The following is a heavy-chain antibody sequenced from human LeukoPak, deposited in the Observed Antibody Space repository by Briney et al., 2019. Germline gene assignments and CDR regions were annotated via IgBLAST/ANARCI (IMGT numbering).Heavy chain of an antibody. D-gene: IGHD2-2*01. CDR1: GGSLNAYY. V-gene: IGHV4-34*01. J-gene: IGHJ5*02. CDR3: ARDRMTGYCSSTSCYEGGYNWFDP. CDR2: INHSGST. Sequence: PSETLSLTCTVYGGSLNAYYWSWIRQPPGKGLEWIGEINHSGSTNYNPSLKSRVTISVDTSKNQFSLKLSSVTAADTAVYYCARDRMTGYCSSTSCYEGGYNWFDPWGQGTLVTVSS.